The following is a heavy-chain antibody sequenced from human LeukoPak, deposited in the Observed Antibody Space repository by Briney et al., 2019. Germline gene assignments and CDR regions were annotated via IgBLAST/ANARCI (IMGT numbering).Heavy chain of an antibody. D-gene: IGHD3-22*01. CDR2: INPNSGGT. CDR3: AREVAATMIVVVAYYYYYGMDV. Sequence: ASVKVSCKASGYTFTGYYMHWVRQAPGHGLEWMGWINPNSGGTNYAQKFQGRVTMTRDTSISTAYMELSRLRSDYTAVYYCAREVAATMIVVVAYYYYYGMDVWGQGTTVTVSS. J-gene: IGHJ6*02. CDR1: GYTFTGYY. V-gene: IGHV1-2*02.